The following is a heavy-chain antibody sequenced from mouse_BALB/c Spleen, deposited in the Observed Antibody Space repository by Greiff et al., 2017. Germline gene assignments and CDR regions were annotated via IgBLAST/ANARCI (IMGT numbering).Heavy chain of an antibody. J-gene: IGHJ3*01. CDR2: IRNKANGYTT. V-gene: IGHV7-3*02. CDR3: ARDYRYFAY. D-gene: IGHD2-14*01. Sequence: EVKLVESGGGLVQPGGSLRLSCATSGFTFTDYYMSWVRQPPGKALEWLGFIRNKANGYTTEYSASVRGRFTISRDNSQSILYLQMNTLRAEDSATYYCARDYRYFAYWGQGTLVTVSA. CDR1: GFTFTDYY.